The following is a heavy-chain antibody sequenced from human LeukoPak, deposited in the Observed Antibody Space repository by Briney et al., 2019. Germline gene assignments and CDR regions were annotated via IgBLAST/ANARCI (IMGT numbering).Heavy chain of an antibody. J-gene: IGHJ5*02. Sequence: SETLSLTCAVSGGSISSGGYSWSWIRQPAGKGLEWIGRIYTSGSTNYNPSLKSRVTMSVDTSKNQFSLILSSVTAADTAVYYCARGEDYKSSRFDPWGQGTLVTVSS. CDR1: GGSISSGGYS. CDR3: ARGEDYKSSRFDP. V-gene: IGHV4-61*02. D-gene: IGHD4-11*01. CDR2: IYTSGST.